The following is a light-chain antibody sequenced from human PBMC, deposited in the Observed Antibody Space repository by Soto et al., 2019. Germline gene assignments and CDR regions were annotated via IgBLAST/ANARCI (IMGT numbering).Light chain of an antibody. CDR1: RGIGST. V-gene: IGKV3-15*01. CDR2: DTS. J-gene: IGKJ4*01. CDR3: QHYVTWPFT. Sequence: EVVMTQSPATLSVSPGERATLSCRASRGIGSTLAWYQQKPGQTPRLLIYDTSTRATSVPARFIGSASGTEFTRTITSLQSEDFAMYYCQHYVTWPFTFCGRTRVQNK.